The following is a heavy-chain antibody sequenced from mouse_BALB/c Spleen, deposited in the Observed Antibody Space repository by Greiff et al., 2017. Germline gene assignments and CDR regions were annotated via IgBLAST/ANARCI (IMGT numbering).Heavy chain of an antibody. CDR2: ISYSGST. V-gene: IGHV3-2*02. J-gene: IGHJ3*01. CDR3: ARGRYDGGFAY. CDR1: GYSITSDYA. Sequence: VQLKESGPGLVKPSQSLSLTCTVTGYSITSDYAWNWIRQFPGNKLEWMGYISYSGSTSYNPSLKSRISITRDTSKNQFFLQLNSVTTEDTATYYCARGRYDGGFAYWGQGTLVTVSA. D-gene: IGHD2-14*01.